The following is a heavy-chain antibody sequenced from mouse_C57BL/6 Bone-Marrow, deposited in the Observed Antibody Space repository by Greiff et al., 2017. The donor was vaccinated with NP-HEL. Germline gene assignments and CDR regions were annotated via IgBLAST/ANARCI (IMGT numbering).Heavy chain of an antibody. D-gene: IGHD3-2*02. Sequence: QVHVKQSGAELVRPGASVTLSCKASGYTFTDYEMHWVKQTPVHGLEWIGAIDPETGGTAYNQKFKGKAILTADKSSSTAYMELRSLTSEDSAVYYCLRGFDYWGQGTTLTVSS. CDR2: IDPETGGT. CDR1: GYTFTDYE. CDR3: LRGFDY. J-gene: IGHJ2*01. V-gene: IGHV1-15*01.